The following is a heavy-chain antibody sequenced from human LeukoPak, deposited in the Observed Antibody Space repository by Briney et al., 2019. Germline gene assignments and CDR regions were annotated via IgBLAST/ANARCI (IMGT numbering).Heavy chain of an antibody. J-gene: IGHJ4*02. CDR2: ISSSGSYT. Sequence: GGSLRLSCAASGFTFSSSGMHWVRQAPGKGLEWVSSISSSGSYTFYADSAKGRFTISRENSKSTLFLQMNSLRPEDTAVYYCAKDRAGGANSYYLDNWGQGTLVTVSS. CDR3: AKDRAGGANSYYLDN. D-gene: IGHD2-21*01. CDR1: GFTFSSSG. V-gene: IGHV3-21*01.